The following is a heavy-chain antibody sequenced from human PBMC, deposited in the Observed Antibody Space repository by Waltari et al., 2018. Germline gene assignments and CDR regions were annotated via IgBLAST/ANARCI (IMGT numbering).Heavy chain of an antibody. CDR2: IYHSGNT. V-gene: IGHV4-38-2*02. CDR1: GYSITSGYY. J-gene: IGHJ4*02. D-gene: IGHD6-13*01. Sequence: QVQLQESGPGLVKPSETLSLTCTVSGYSITSGYYWGCIRQPPGKGLEWIGSIYHSGNTYYNPSLQGRLTISVDTSKNQFSLRLSSVTAADTAVYYCARAPMSGAATGTFDFWGLGSLVTVSP. CDR3: ARAPMSGAATGTFDF.